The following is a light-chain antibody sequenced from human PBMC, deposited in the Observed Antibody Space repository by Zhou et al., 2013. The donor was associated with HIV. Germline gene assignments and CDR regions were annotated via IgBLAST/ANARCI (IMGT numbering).Light chain of an antibody. J-gene: IGKJ1*01. V-gene: IGKV1-39*01. CDR2: AAS. Sequence: DIQMTQSPSSLSASVGDRVTITCRASQSIRSFLNWYQQKPGKAPKLLIYAASSLQSGVPSRFSGSGSGTDFTLTISSLQPEDFATYHCQQSYSTPQTFGQGTKVEIK. CDR1: QSIRSF. CDR3: QQSYSTPQT.